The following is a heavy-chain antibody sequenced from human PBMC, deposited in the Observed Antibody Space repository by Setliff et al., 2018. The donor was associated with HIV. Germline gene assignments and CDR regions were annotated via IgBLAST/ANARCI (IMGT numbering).Heavy chain of an antibody. J-gene: IGHJ2*01. Sequence: SETLSLTCTVSGVSITSYFWSWIRQPPGRGLEWIGFIYYSGSTSGGTNYNPSLKSRVTISLDTSKNQFSLNLSSVTAADTAVYYCASSLNGDSEPWYFDLWGRGTLVTVSS. D-gene: IGHD4-17*01. CDR3: ASSLNGDSEPWYFDL. CDR2: IYYSGST. CDR1: GVSITSYF. V-gene: IGHV4-59*01.